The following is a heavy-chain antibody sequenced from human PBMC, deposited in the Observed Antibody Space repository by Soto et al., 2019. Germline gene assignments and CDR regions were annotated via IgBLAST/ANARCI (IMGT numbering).Heavy chain of an antibody. CDR2: IIPILGRA. D-gene: IGHD4-4*01. Sequence: QVQLVQSGAEVKKPGSSVKVSCKASGGSVSNYTRSWVRQAPGQGLQWMGRIIPILGRANYAENFQGRLTIIADKSTSTAYMELSSLRSEDTAVYFCAGDSAYSNYAFDFWGQGTLVIVSS. CDR3: AGDSAYSNYAFDF. CDR1: GGSVSNYT. V-gene: IGHV1-69*08. J-gene: IGHJ4*02.